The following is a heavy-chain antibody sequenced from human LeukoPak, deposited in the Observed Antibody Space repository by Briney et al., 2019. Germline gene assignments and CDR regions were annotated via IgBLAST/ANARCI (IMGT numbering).Heavy chain of an antibody. CDR2: INHSGST. J-gene: IGHJ4*02. Sequence: RASETLSLTCAVYGGSFSGYYWSWIRQPPGKGLEWIGEINHSGSTNYNLSLKSRVTISVDTSKNQFSLKLSSVTAADTAVYYCARGYWGSSGLDYWGQGTLVTVSS. V-gene: IGHV4-34*01. CDR3: ARGYWGSSGLDY. CDR1: GGSFSGYY. D-gene: IGHD3-16*01.